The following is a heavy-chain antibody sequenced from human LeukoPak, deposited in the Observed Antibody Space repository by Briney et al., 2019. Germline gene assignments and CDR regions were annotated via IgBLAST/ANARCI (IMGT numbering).Heavy chain of an antibody. Sequence: ASVKVSCKASGYTFTGYYMHWVRQAPGQGLERMGWINPNSGGTNYAQKFQGRVTMTRDTSISTAYMELSRLRPDDTAVYYCARTGILWLEFDPWGQGTLVTVSS. J-gene: IGHJ5*02. CDR2: INPNSGGT. CDR3: ARTGILWLEFDP. V-gene: IGHV1-2*02. CDR1: GYTFTGYY. D-gene: IGHD3-10*01.